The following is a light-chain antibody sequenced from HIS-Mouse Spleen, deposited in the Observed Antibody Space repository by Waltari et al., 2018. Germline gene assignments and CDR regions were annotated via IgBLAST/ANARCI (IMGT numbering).Light chain of an antibody. J-gene: IGLJ2*01. CDR1: SSDVGGDNS. CDR2: EVS. Sequence: QSALTQPSSASGSPGQSVTISCTGTSSDVGGDNSVSRSQQHPGKASKLMIYEVSKRPSGVPDRFSGSKSGNTASLTVSGLQAEDEADYYCSSYAGSNNFNVVFGGGTKLTVL. CDR3: SSYAGSNNFNVV. V-gene: IGLV2-8*01.